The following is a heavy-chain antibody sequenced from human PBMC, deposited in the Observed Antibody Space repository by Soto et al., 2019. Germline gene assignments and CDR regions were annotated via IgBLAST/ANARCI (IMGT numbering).Heavy chain of an antibody. CDR3: ARTSNRPYYYYGMDV. Sequence: SETLSLTCTVSGGSISSDYWTWIRQPPGKGLEWIGYIDYRGTTNYYPSLRGRVTISVDTTKNQLSLKLTSVTAADTAVYYCARTSNRPYYYYGMDVWGQGTTVTVSS. J-gene: IGHJ6*02. V-gene: IGHV4-59*01. CDR2: IDYRGTT. CDR1: GGSISSDY.